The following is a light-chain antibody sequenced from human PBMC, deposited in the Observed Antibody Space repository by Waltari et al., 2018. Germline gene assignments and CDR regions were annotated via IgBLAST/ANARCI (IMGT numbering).Light chain of an antibody. Sequence: DIVMTQSPESLAVSLGERATINCKSSESVLYSSNNKNHLAWYQQKPGQPPKLLIYWASTRKSGVPDRFSGSGSETDFTLTVSSLQAEDVAVYYCQKYYNTPLTFGGGTKVEIK. CDR1: ESVLYSSNNKNH. J-gene: IGKJ4*01. CDR2: WAS. V-gene: IGKV4-1*01. CDR3: QKYYNTPLT.